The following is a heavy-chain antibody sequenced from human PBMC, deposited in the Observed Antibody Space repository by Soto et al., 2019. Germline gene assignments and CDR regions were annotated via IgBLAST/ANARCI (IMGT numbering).Heavy chain of an antibody. CDR1: GYPVTAYY. D-gene: IGHD3-3*01. J-gene: IGHJ3*02. V-gene: IGHV1-2*02. CDR2: INPATGAA. CDR3: ARGGGVGVAGSAAFDM. Sequence: QLHLVQSGAVVKKPGASVTVSCSASGYPVTAYYMHWVRQAPGRGLEWMGGINPATGAAKYTQTYPGRVNMTRDTSTSTVFMELRGLTSEDTAVFYCARGGGVGVAGSAAFDMWCQGTLVTVSS.